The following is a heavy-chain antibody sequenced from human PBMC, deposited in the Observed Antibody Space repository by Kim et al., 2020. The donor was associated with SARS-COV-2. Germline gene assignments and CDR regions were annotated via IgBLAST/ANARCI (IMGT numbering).Heavy chain of an antibody. Sequence: PSVKVSCKASGYTFTSYGISWVRQAPGQGLEWMGWISAYNGNTNYAQKLQGRVTMTTDTSTSTAYMELRSLRSDDTAVYYCAREVGDYGVQNFDYWGQGTLVTVSS. CDR1: GYTFTSYG. D-gene: IGHD4-17*01. CDR3: AREVGDYGVQNFDY. J-gene: IGHJ4*02. CDR2: ISAYNGNT. V-gene: IGHV1-18*01.